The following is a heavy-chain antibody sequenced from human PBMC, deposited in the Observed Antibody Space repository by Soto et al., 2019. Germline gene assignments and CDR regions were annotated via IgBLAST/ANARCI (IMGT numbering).Heavy chain of an antibody. CDR1: GDSVSSNSAA. Sequence: SQTLSLTCVISGDSVSSNSAAWNWIRQSPSRGLEWLGRTYYRSKWYNDYAVSVKSRITINPDTSKSQFSLQLNSVPPEDTAVYYCARTHYDFWSGYYPYYYYYYGMDVWGQGTTVTVSS. CDR3: ARTHYDFWSGYYPYYYYYYGMDV. CDR2: TYYRSKWYN. J-gene: IGHJ6*02. D-gene: IGHD3-3*01. V-gene: IGHV6-1*01.